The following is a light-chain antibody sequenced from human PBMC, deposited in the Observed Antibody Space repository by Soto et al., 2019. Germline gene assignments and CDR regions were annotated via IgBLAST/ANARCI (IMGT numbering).Light chain of an antibody. CDR2: ANT. CDR3: QSYDSNLSGYV. Sequence: QSVLTQPPSVSGAPGQRVTISCTGSSSNIGAGYDVHWYQQLPGTAPKLLIYANTNRPSGVPDRFSGSKSGTSASLAITGLRAEDEADYYCQSYDSNLSGYVFGTGTNLTVL. CDR1: SSNIGAGYD. J-gene: IGLJ1*01. V-gene: IGLV1-40*01.